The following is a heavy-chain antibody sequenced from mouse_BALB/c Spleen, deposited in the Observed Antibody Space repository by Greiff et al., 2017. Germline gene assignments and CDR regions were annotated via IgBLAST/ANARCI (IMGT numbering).Heavy chain of an antibody. CDR1: GFTFSSYT. V-gene: IGHV5-6-4*01. CDR2: ISSGGSYT. Sequence: EVKLQESGGGLVKPGGSLKLSCAASGFTFSSYTMSWVRQTPEKRLEWVATISSGGSYTYYPDSVKGRFTISRDNAKNTLYLQMSSLKSEDTAMYYCTRRSGSSFLYCDDWGQGTTLTVSS. D-gene: IGHD1-1*01. J-gene: IGHJ2*01. CDR3: TRRSGSSFLYCDD.